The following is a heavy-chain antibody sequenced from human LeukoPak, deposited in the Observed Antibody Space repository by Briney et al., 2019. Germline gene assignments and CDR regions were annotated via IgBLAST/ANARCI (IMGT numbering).Heavy chain of an antibody. CDR2: IYPGDSDT. CDR1: GYSFISYW. Sequence: GESLKISCKGSGYSFISYWIGWVRQVPGKGLEWMGIIYPGDSDTRYSPSFQGQVTISADKSISTAYLQWSSLKASDTAMYYCARLSYYYDSSGEYFDYWGQGTLVTVSS. D-gene: IGHD3-22*01. V-gene: IGHV5-51*01. J-gene: IGHJ4*02. CDR3: ARLSYYYDSSGEYFDY.